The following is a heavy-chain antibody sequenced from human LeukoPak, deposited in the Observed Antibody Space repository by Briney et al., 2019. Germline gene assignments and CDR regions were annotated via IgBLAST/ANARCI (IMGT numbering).Heavy chain of an antibody. J-gene: IGHJ4*02. Sequence: ASVKVSCKASGYTFTSYGISWVRQAPGQGLEWMGWISAYNGNTNYAQKLQGRVTMTTDTSTSTAYMELRSLRSDDTAVYYCARGTSGTYYDFWSGYPPFDYWGQGTLVTVSS. CDR3: ARGTSGTYYDFWSGYPPFDY. V-gene: IGHV1-18*01. CDR2: ISAYNGNT. D-gene: IGHD3-3*01. CDR1: GYTFTSYG.